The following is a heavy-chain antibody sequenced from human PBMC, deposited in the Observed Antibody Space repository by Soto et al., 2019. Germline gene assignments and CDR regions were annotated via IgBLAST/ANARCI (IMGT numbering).Heavy chain of an antibody. Sequence: GASVKVSCKASGGTFSSYAISWVRQAPGQGLEWMGGIIPIFGTANYAQKFQGRVTITADESTSTAYMELSSLRSEDTAVYYCASTSYCGGDCYSDWGQGTLVTVSS. CDR1: GGTFSSYA. J-gene: IGHJ4*02. CDR3: ASTSYCGGDCYSD. CDR2: IIPIFGTA. V-gene: IGHV1-69*13. D-gene: IGHD2-21*02.